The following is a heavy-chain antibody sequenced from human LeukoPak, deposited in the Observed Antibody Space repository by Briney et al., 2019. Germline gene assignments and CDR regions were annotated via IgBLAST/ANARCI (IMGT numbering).Heavy chain of an antibody. V-gene: IGHV1-18*01. CDR1: GYTLASYG. D-gene: IGHD3-10*01. CDR3: ARDWYYYGSGSYVEPFFDY. CDR2: ISAHNGNT. J-gene: IGHJ4*02. Sequence: ASVKVSWKASGYTLASYGISWVRQAPGQGLEWMGWISAHNGNTNYAQKFQGRVTMTTDTSTNTAYMELRSLRYDDTAVYYCARDWYYYGSGSYVEPFFDYWGQGTLVTVSS.